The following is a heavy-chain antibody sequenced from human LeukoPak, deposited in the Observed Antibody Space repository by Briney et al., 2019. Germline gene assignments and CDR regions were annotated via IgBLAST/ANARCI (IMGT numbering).Heavy chain of an antibody. CDR3: ASSYFYDGNRYFDY. D-gene: IGHD3-22*01. CDR1: GGSITSYY. J-gene: IGHJ4*02. CDR2: IYYTGST. Sequence: SETLSLTCNVPGGSITSYYWNWIRQPPGKGLEWIGYIYYTGSTNSNPSLKSRVTISLDTSKNQFSLKLSSATAADTGIYYWASSYFYDGNRYFDYWGQGALVTVSS. V-gene: IGHV4-59*08.